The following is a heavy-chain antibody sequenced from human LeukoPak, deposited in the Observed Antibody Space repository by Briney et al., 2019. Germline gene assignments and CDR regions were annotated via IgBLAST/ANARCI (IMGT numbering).Heavy chain of an antibody. CDR3: ATNYYDSRGYFDY. CDR1: GGTFSSHA. Sequence: ASVKVSCKASGGTFSSHAITWVRQAPGQGLEWMGGIIPIFGTPNYAQKFQGRVTITADESTSTAYMELSSLRSEDTAVYYCATNYYDSRGYFDYWGQGTLVTVSS. CDR2: IIPIFGTP. J-gene: IGHJ4*02. V-gene: IGHV1-69*13. D-gene: IGHD3-22*01.